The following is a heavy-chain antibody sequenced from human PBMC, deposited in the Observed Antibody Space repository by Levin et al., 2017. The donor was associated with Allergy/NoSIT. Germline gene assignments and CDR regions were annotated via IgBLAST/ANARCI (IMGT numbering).Heavy chain of an antibody. CDR1: GFTFSTYG. J-gene: IGHJ3*02. Sequence: GESLKISCAASGFTFSTYGMHWVRQAPGKGLEWVALIWYDGSNKYYADSVKGRFTISRDNSKNTLYLQMNSLRAEDTAVYYCARGSIAVAGRKFDAFDRWGQGTMVTVSS. D-gene: IGHD6-19*01. CDR2: IWYDGSNK. CDR3: ARGSIAVAGRKFDAFDR. V-gene: IGHV3-33*01.